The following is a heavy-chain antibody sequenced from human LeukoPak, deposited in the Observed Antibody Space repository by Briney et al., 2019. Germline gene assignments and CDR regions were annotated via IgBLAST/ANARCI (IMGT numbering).Heavy chain of an antibody. CDR3: ARFGYSGWNLEY. Sequence: PGGSLRLSCAASGFTFSSYWMSWVRQAPGKGLEWVANINQGGSMKYYVDSVKGRFTISRDDAESSLYVQMNSLRDEDTAVYYCARFGYSGWNLEYWGQGTLVTVSS. CDR1: GFTFSSYW. CDR2: INQGGSMK. J-gene: IGHJ4*02. D-gene: IGHD5-12*01. V-gene: IGHV3-7*01.